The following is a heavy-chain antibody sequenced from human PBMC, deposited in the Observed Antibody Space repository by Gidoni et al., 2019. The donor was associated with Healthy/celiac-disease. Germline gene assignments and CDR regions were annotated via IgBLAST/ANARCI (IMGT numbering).Heavy chain of an antibody. J-gene: IGHJ6*02. CDR2: ISSSSSYI. Sequence: EVQLVESGGGLVKSGGSLRLSWAASGFTFSRYRVNWVRQAPGKGLEWVSSISSSSSYIYYAHSVKGRFTISRDNAKNSLYLQMNSLRAEDTAVYYCARDEYYFWSGYVGYGMDVWGQGTTVTVSS. D-gene: IGHD3-3*01. CDR3: ARDEYYFWSGYVGYGMDV. V-gene: IGHV3-21*01. CDR1: GFTFSRYR.